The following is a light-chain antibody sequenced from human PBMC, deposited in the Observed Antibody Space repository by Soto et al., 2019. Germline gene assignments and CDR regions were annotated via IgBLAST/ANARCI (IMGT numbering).Light chain of an antibody. V-gene: IGKV1-12*01. CDR2: AAS. J-gene: IGKJ4*01. Sequence: DLQMTQSPSSVSASVGDSVTITCRASQGIDNWLAWYQQKPGMAPKLLISAASNLQSGVPTRFSGSGSGTDFTLNINSLQPEDFATYYCQQAIHFPLAFGGGTKVEI. CDR1: QGIDNW. CDR3: QQAIHFPLA.